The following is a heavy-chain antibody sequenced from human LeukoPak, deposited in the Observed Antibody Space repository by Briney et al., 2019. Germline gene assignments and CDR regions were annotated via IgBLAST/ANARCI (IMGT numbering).Heavy chain of an antibody. CDR2: ISAYNGNT. CDR3: ARDETMVQGVIYGLPDH. CDR1: GYTFTSYG. Sequence: ASVKVSCKASGYTFTSYGISWVRQAPGQGLEWMGWISAYNGNTNYAQKLQGRVTMTTDTSTSTAYMELRSLRSDDTAVYYCARDETMVQGVIYGLPDHWGQGTLVTVSS. V-gene: IGHV1-18*01. J-gene: IGHJ5*02. D-gene: IGHD3-10*01.